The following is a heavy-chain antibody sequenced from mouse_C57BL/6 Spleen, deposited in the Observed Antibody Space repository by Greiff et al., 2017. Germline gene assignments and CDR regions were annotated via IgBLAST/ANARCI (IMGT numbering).Heavy chain of an antibody. V-gene: IGHV1-82*01. CDR3: AREAYYGSSYGYWYFDV. CDR2: IYPGDGDT. CDR1: GYAFSSSW. J-gene: IGHJ1*03. D-gene: IGHD1-1*01. Sequence: VKVVESGPELVKPGASVKISCKASGYAFSSSWMNWVKQRPGKGLEWIGRIYPGDGDTNYNGKFKGKATLTADKSSSTAYMQLSSLTSEDSAVYFCAREAYYGSSYGYWYFDVWGTGTTVTVSS.